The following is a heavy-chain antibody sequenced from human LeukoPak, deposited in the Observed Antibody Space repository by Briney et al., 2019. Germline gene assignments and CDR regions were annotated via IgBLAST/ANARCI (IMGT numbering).Heavy chain of an antibody. J-gene: IGHJ3*01. CDR2: IYPGDSDT. Sequence: GESLKISXKGSGYSFTNYWIGWVRQMPGKGREWMGIIYPGDSDTIYSPSFQGQVTISADKSISTAYLQWSSLKASDTAMYYCARRMNSGCYYDAFDFWGQGTMVTVSS. V-gene: IGHV5-51*01. CDR3: ARRMNSGCYYDAFDF. CDR1: GYSFTNYW. D-gene: IGHD3-22*01.